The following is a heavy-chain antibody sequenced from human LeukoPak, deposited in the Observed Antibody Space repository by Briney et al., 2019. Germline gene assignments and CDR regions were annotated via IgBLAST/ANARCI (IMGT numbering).Heavy chain of an antibody. J-gene: IGHJ5*02. CDR3: ARGGHYDILTGYYSNWFDP. CDR1: GGSISSYY. D-gene: IGHD3-9*01. V-gene: IGHV4-59*01. Sequence: SETLSLTCTVSGGSISSYYWSWIRQPPGKGLEWIGYIHYSGSTNYNPSLKSRVTISVDTSKNQFSLKLSSVTAADTAVYYCARGGHYDILTGYYSNWFDPWGRGTLVAVSS. CDR2: IHYSGST.